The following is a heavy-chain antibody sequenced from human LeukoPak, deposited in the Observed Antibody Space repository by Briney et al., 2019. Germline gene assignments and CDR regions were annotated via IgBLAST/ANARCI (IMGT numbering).Heavy chain of an antibody. V-gene: IGHV4-34*01. D-gene: IGHD4-17*01. J-gene: IGHJ4*02. CDR1: GGSMSDYY. CDR3: ARGTMTTVTYYFDY. CDR2: INHSGST. Sequence: SSETLSLTCTVSGGSMSDYYWSWIRQPPGKGLEWIGEINHSGSTNYNPSLKSRVTISVDTSKNQFSLKLSSVTAADTAVYYCARGTMTTVTYYFDYWGQGTLVTVSS.